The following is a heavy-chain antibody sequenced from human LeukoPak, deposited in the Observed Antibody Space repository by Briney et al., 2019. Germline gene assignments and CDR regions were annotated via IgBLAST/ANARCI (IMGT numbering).Heavy chain of an antibody. CDR2: IYYSGST. CDR3: AINYGSGTNWFDP. V-gene: IGHV4-59*01. D-gene: IGHD3-10*01. Sequence: SETLSLTCTVSGGSISSYYWSWIRQPPGKGLEWIGYIYYSGSTNYNPSLKSRVTISVDTSKNQFSLKLSSVTAADTAVYYCAINYGSGTNWFDPWGQGTLVTVSS. J-gene: IGHJ5*02. CDR1: GGSISSYY.